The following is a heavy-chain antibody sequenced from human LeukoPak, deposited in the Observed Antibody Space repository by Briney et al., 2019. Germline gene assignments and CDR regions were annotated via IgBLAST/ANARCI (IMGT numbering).Heavy chain of an antibody. J-gene: IGHJ6*02. Sequence: GASVKVSCKASGFTFTSSAMQWVRQARGQRLEWIGWIVVGSGNTNYAQKFQERVTITRDMSTSTAYMELSSLRSEDTAVYYCAASSSGSYYGMDVWGQGTTVTVSS. CDR3: AASSSGSYYGMDV. D-gene: IGHD1-26*01. CDR1: GFTFTSSA. V-gene: IGHV1-58*02. CDR2: IVVGSGNT.